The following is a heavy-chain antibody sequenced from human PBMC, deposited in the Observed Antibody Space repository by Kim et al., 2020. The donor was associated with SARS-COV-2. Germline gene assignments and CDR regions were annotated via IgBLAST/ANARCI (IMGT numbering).Heavy chain of an antibody. Sequence: GGSLRLSCAASGFTFSSYAMHWVRQAPGKGLEWVAVISYDGSNKYYADSVKGRFTISRDNSKNTLYLQMNSLRAEDTAVYYCARGNRGYYVGLDSWGQGTLVTVSS. CDR1: GFTFSSYA. V-gene: IGHV3-30-3*01. D-gene: IGHD4-17*01. CDR2: ISYDGSNK. CDR3: ARGNRGYYVGLDS. J-gene: IGHJ5*01.